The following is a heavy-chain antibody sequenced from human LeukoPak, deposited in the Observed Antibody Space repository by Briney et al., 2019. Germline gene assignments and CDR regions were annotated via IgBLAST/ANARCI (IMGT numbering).Heavy chain of an antibody. Sequence: GGSLRLSCLASGFTFSSYAMDWVRQAPGQGLQWVSAVGTSADTYYADSVRGRFTISRDNSKNTLYLQMNSLRAEDTAVYYCAKTGDIVQTPVGYWGQGTLVTVSS. CDR3: AKTGDIVQTPVGY. J-gene: IGHJ4*02. CDR1: GFTFSSYA. V-gene: IGHV3-23*01. D-gene: IGHD2-15*01. CDR2: VGTSADT.